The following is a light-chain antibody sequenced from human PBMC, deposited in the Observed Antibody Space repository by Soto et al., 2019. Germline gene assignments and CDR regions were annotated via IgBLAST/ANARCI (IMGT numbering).Light chain of an antibody. V-gene: IGKV3-15*01. CDR3: QQYYHWPRT. J-gene: IGKJ1*01. CDR1: QSVGSN. Sequence: EVVLTQSRATLSVSPGERVTLSCRASQSVGSNLAWFQQKPGQAPRLLMYAASTRPTSIAARFSGSGSGTDFILTITSLQSEDSGVFYCQQYYHWPRTFGQGTKVVIK. CDR2: AAS.